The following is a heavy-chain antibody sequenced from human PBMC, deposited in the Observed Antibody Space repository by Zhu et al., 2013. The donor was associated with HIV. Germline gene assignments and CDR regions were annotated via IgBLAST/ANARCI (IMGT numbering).Heavy chain of an antibody. CDR3: ARELRGNSNWFDP. D-gene: IGHD2-21*02. CDR2: INPTGGST. J-gene: IGHJ5*02. CDR1: GYTFINYY. V-gene: IGHV1-46*01. Sequence: QVQLVQSGAEVKKPGASVKVSCKASGYTFINYYIHWVRQAPGQGLEWMGLINPTGGSTEYAQKFQDRLTMTRDTSTSTVYLDLSSLTFEDTAVYYCARELRGNSNWFDPWGQGTLVTVSS.